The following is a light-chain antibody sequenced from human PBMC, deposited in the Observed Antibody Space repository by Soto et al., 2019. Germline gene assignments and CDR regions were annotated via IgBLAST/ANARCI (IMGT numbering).Light chain of an antibody. CDR2: GSS. J-gene: IGKJ1*01. CDR1: QSVSSN. Sequence: EIVMTQSPATLSVSPGERATLSCRASQSVSSNLAWYQQKPGQAPRLLIYGSSTRATGIPARFSGSGSGTEVTLTISSLQSEDFASYYCQQYNNGPPWTFGQGTQVEIK. V-gene: IGKV3-15*01. CDR3: QQYNNGPPWT.